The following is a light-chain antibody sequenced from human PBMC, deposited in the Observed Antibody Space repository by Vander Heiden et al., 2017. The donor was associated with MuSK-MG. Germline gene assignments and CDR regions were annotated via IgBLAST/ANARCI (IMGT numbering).Light chain of an antibody. J-gene: IGLJ1*01. CDR3: CSYAGSYSYV. CDR2: DVS. Sequence: QSALTQPRSVSGSPGQSVTISCTGTSSDVGGYNYVSWYQQDPGKAPKLMIYDVSERPSGVPDRFSGSKSGNTASLTISGLQAEDEADYYCCSYAGSYSYVFGTGTKVTVL. V-gene: IGLV2-11*01. CDR1: SSDVGGYNY.